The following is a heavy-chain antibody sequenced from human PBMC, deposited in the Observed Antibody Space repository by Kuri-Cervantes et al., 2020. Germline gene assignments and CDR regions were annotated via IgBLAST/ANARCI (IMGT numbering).Heavy chain of an antibody. CDR1: GFTFSSYS. CDR2: ISGSDYST. V-gene: IGHV3-23*01. J-gene: IGHJ4*02. D-gene: IGHD3-9*01. CDR3: AKENFDWLLYIDF. Sequence: GGSLRLSCAASGFTFSSYSMNWVRQAPGKGLEWVSAISGSDYSTHYSDSVKGRFTISRDNSKNTVCLQMNSLRAEDTAVYYCAKENFDWLLYIDFWGQGTLVTVSS.